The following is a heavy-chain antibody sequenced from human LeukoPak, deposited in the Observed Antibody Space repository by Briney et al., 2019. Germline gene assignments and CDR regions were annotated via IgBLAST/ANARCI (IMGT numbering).Heavy chain of an antibody. Sequence: QPGGSLRLSCSTSGFTFGDYAMSWVRQAPGKGLEWVSSVTGSGSVTSSTYYADSVKGRFTISRDNSKNTLYLQMNSLRAEDTALYYCAKEGTYNNFWSGYFHWGQGALVTVSS. D-gene: IGHD3-3*01. CDR2: VTGSGSVTSST. CDR3: AKEGTYNNFWSGYFH. J-gene: IGHJ4*02. V-gene: IGHV3-23*01. CDR1: GFTFGDYA.